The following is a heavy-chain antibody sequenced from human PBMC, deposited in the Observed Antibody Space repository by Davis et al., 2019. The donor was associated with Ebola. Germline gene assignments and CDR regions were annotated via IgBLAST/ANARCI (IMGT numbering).Heavy chain of an antibody. CDR1: GGSFSGYY. D-gene: IGHD2-15*01. V-gene: IGHV4-34*01. CDR2: INHSGST. J-gene: IGHJ4*02. CDR3: ASMGYCSGGSCYSGAN. Sequence: PGGSLRLSCAVYGGSFSGYYWSWIRQPPGKGLEWIGEINHSGSTNYNPSLKSRVTISVDTSKNQFSLKLSSVTAADTAVYYCASMGYCSGGSCYSGANWGQGTLVTVSS.